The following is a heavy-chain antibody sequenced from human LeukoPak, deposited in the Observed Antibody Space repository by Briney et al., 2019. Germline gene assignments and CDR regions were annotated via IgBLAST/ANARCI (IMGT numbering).Heavy chain of an antibody. V-gene: IGHV1-46*01. D-gene: IGHD2-21*02. CDR3: ARVGATGATADN. CDR2: INPRGGST. CDR1: GYRFTTYY. Sequence: GASVKVSCKASGYRFTTYYMHWLRQAPGQGPEWMGIINPRGGSTDYAQKFQGRGTMTSDTSTSTVYMELKSLRSEDTAVYFCARVGATGATADNWGQGTLVTVSS. J-gene: IGHJ4*02.